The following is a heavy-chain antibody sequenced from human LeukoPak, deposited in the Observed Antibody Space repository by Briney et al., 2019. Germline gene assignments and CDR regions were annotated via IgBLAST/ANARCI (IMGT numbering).Heavy chain of an antibody. CDR1: GYTFSSYA. Sequence: ASVKVSCKASGYTFSSYAMSWVRQAPGKGLEWVSAISGSGGSTYYADSVKGRFTISRDNSKNTLYLQMNSLRAEDTAVYYCAKGRSIAVAAILYWGQGTLVTVSS. CDR2: ISGSGGST. J-gene: IGHJ4*02. D-gene: IGHD6-19*01. CDR3: AKGRSIAVAAILY. V-gene: IGHV3-23*01.